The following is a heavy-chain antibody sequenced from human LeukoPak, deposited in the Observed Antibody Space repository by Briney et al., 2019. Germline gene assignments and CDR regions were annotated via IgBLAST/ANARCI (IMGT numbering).Heavy chain of an antibody. CDR3: TTDQPPASFVVVPAARSQDFDY. D-gene: IGHD2-2*01. CDR2: IKSKTDGGTT. J-gene: IGHJ4*02. Sequence: GGSLRLSCAASGFTFSNAWMSWVRQAPGKGLEWVGRIKSKTDGGTTDYAAPVKGRFTISRDDSKNTLYLQMNSLKTEDTAVYYCTTDQPPASFVVVPAARSQDFDYWGQGTLVTVSS. CDR1: GFTFSNAW. V-gene: IGHV3-15*01.